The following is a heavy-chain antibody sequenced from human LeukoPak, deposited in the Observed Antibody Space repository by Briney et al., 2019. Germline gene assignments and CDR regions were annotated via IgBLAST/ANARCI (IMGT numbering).Heavy chain of an antibody. V-gene: IGHV3-30*02. J-gene: IGHJ5*02. Sequence: GGSLRLSCAASGFTFSNYGMHWVRQAPGKGLEWVAFIRYDGSNKYFADSLKGRFTISRDNSKNTLYLQMNSLRPEDTAVYYCARDGDGSYSFWFDPWGQGTLVTVSS. CDR3: ARDGDGSYSFWFDP. CDR1: GFTFSNYG. CDR2: IRYDGSNK. D-gene: IGHD1-26*01.